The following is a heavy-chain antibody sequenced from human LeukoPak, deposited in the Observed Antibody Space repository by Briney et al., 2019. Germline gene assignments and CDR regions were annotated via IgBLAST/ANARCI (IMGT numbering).Heavy chain of an antibody. CDR2: IYSGGST. CDR1: GFTVSRYY. D-gene: IGHD2-21*02. CDR3: ARGGSVVTAAY. Sequence: GGSLRLSCAASGFTVSRYYISWVRQAPGKGLEWVSVIYSGGSTCYADSVKGRFTISRDNSKNTLYLQMNSLRAEDTAVYYCARGGSVVTAAYWGQGTLVTVSS. J-gene: IGHJ4*02. V-gene: IGHV3-53*01.